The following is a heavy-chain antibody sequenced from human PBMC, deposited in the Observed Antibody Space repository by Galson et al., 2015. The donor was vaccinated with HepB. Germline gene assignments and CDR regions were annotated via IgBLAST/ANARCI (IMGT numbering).Heavy chain of an antibody. V-gene: IGHV1-2*06. Sequence: SVKVSCKVSGYTFTSYYIHWVRQAPGQGLEWMGRINPNSGGTNYAQRFQGRVTMTRDTSINTAYMELNSLRSDDTAVYYCARGRYCSGGSCYSPFDSWGQGTLVTVSS. CDR3: ARGRYCSGGSCYSPFDS. D-gene: IGHD2-15*01. J-gene: IGHJ4*01. CDR2: INPNSGGT. CDR1: GYTFTSYY.